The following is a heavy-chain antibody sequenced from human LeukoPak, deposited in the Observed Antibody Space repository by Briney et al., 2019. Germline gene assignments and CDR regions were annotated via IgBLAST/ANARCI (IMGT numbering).Heavy chain of an antibody. CDR2: ISSSSSYI. CDR1: GFTFSSYS. V-gene: IGHV3-21*01. D-gene: IGHD6-13*01. Sequence: GRSLRLSCAASGFTFSSYSMNWVRQAPGKGLEWVSSISSSSSYIYYAGSVKGRFTISRDNAKNSLYLQMNSLRAEDTAVYYCARDSAAAGDYWGQGTLVTVSS. CDR3: ARDSAAAGDY. J-gene: IGHJ4*02.